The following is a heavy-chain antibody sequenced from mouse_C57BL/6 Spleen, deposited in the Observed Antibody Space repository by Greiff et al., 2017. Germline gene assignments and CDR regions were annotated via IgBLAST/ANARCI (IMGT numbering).Heavy chain of an antibody. J-gene: IGHJ1*03. Sequence: EVQGVESGGGLVKPGGSLKLSCAASGFTFSSYTMSWVRQTPEKRLAWVATISGGGGNTYYPDSVKGRFTISRDNAKNTLYLQMSSLRSEDTALYYCARTTYGSYWYFDVWGTGTTVTVSS. D-gene: IGHD1-1*01. CDR3: ARTTYGSYWYFDV. V-gene: IGHV5-9*01. CDR1: GFTFSSYT. CDR2: ISGGGGNT.